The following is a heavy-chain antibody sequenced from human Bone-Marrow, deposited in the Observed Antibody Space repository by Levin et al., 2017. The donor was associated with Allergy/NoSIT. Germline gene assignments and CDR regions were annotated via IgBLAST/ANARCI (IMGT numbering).Heavy chain of an antibody. V-gene: IGHV3-33*01. CDR2: IWSDATSNLYADSVKGQ. D-gene: IGHD3-10*01. Sequence: GGSLRLSCAASGFSFSDSAMHWVRQAPGKGLEWVAVIWSDATSNLYADSVKGQFYADSVKGRFTISRDDSKNTVFLQMISLRAEDTAVYYCARDSHGSGSADFWGQGSLVTVSS. J-gene: IGHJ4*02. CDR3: ARDSHGSGSADF. CDR1: GFSFSDSA.